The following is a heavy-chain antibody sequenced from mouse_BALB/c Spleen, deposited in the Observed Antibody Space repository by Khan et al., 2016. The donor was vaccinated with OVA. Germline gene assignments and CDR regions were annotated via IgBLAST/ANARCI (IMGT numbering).Heavy chain of an antibody. CDR2: TNPTNGRT. CDR3: ERSKRLEDTYLDY. J-gene: IGHJ2*01. CDR1: GYTFTSYW. V-gene: IGHV1S81*02. D-gene: IGHD2-2*01. Sequence: QVQLQQPGAELVKAGASVKMSYKASGYTFTSYWMHWVKQRLGQGLEWFAETNPTNGRTYYNEKFKSKATLTVDKSSSTASMLLSGQTFEDSAVYYCERSKRLEDTYLDYWGQGTTLTFSS.